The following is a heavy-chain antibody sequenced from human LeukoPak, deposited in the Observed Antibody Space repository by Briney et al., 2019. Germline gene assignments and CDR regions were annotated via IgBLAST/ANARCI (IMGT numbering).Heavy chain of an antibody. J-gene: IGHJ6*02. D-gene: IGHD6-6*01. CDR3: VRGSKLALPQVDYYYYYGMDV. Sequence: PSETLSLTCTVSGGSISSSSYYWGWIRQPPGKGLEWIGSIYYSGSTYYNPSLKSRVTISVDTSKNQFSLKLSSVTAADTAVYYCVRGSKLALPQVDYYYYYGMDVWGQGTTVTVSS. CDR1: GGSISSSSYY. V-gene: IGHV4-39*07. CDR2: IYYSGST.